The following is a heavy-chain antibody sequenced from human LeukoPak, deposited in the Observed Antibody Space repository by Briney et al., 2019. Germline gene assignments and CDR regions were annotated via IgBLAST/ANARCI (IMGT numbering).Heavy chain of an antibody. CDR1: GFTFSSYE. CDR2: ISSSGSTV. CDR3: ARDPNGNPVAGHFDY. J-gene: IGHJ4*02. V-gene: IGHV3-48*03. D-gene: IGHD6-19*01. Sequence: GGSLRLSCAASGFTFSSYEMNWVRQAPGKGLEWVSYISSSGSTVYYADSVKGQFTISRDNAKNSLYLQMNSLRAEDTAVYYCARDPNGNPVAGHFDYWGQGTLVTVSS.